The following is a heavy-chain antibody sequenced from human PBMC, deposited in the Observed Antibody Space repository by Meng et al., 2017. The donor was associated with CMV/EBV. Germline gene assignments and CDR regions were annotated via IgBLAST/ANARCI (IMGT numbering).Heavy chain of an antibody. V-gene: IGHV1-18*01. Sequence: VSVKVPCKASGYPFTSYGISWVRQVPGQGLEWMGWISAYNGNTNYAQKLQGRVTMTTDTSTSTAYMELRSLRSDDTAVYYCARRGTIFEYYYGMDVWGQGTTVTVSS. D-gene: IGHD3-3*01. CDR1: GYPFTSYG. CDR2: ISAYNGNT. CDR3: ARRGTIFEYYYGMDV. J-gene: IGHJ6*02.